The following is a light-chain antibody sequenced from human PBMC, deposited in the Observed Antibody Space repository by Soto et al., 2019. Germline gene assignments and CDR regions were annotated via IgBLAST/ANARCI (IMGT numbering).Light chain of an antibody. V-gene: IGKV1-5*01. J-gene: IGKJ1*01. CDR2: DAS. CDR3: QQYNSYPHT. Sequence: DIQMTQSPATLSASAGERVTLSCRASQSISSRLAWYQQNPGKAPKLLIYDASSLESGVPTRFSGSGSGTEFTLTISSLQSDDFAAYYCQQYNSYPHTFGQGTKVDIK. CDR1: QSISSR.